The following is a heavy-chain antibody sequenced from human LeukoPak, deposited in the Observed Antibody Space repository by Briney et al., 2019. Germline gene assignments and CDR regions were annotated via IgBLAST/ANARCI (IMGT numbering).Heavy chain of an antibody. V-gene: IGHV3-21*01. CDR2: ISSSSSYI. Sequence: GGSLRLSCAASGFTFSSYSMNWVRQAPGKGLEWVSSISSSSSYIYYADSVKGRFTICRANAKNSLYLQMNSLRAEDMAVYYCARLVGATGIVDYWGQGTLVTVSS. D-gene: IGHD1-26*01. CDR1: GFTFSSYS. J-gene: IGHJ4*02. CDR3: ARLVGATGIVDY.